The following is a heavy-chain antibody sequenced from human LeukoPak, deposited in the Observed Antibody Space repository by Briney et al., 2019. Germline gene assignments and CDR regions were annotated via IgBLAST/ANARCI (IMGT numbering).Heavy chain of an antibody. V-gene: IGHV3-21*01. J-gene: IGHJ6*03. CDR1: GLTFSSYS. CDR3: ARARGVDYYYYMDV. D-gene: IGHD3-10*01. Sequence: GGSLRLSCAASGLTFSSYSMNWVRQAPGKGLEWVSSISSSSSYIYYADSVKGRFTISRDNAKNSLYLQMNSLRAEDTAVYYCARARGVDYYYYMDVWGKGTTVTVSS. CDR2: ISSSSSYI.